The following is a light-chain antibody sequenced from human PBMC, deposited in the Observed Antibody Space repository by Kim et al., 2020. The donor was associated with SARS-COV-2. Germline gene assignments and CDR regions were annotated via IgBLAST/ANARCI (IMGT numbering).Light chain of an antibody. Sequence: QSVLTQPPSVSGAPGQRVTISCTGSSSNIGAGYDVHWYQQLPGTAPKLLIYGNSNRPSGVPDRFSGSKSGTSASLAITGLQAEDEADYYCQSYDSRGHVVFGGGTQLTVL. J-gene: IGLJ2*01. V-gene: IGLV1-40*01. CDR1: SSNIGAGYD. CDR2: GNS. CDR3: QSYDSRGHVV.